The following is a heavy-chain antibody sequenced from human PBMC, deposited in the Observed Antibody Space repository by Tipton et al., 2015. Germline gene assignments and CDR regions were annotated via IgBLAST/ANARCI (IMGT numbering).Heavy chain of an antibody. CDR3: ARAETVVTMIHMDV. Sequence: SLRLSCAASGFTFSSYWMHWVRQAPGKGLVWVSRINSDGSSTSYADSVKGRFTISRDNAKNALYLQMNSLRAEDTAVYYCARAETVVTMIHMDVWGQGTTVTVSS. V-gene: IGHV3-74*01. D-gene: IGHD3-22*01. CDR1: GFTFSSYW. J-gene: IGHJ6*02. CDR2: INSDGSST.